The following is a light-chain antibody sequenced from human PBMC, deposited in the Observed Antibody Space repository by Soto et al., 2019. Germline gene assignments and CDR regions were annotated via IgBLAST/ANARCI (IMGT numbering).Light chain of an antibody. CDR3: SSYTATIMI. J-gene: IGLJ2*01. CDR2: DVT. CDR1: SSDVGGYEF. Sequence: QSALTQPASVSGSPGQSSTISCTGTSSDVGGYEFVSWYQQRPGKAPKLVIYDVTYRPSGVSDRFSGSKSGNTASLTISGLQAEDEADYYCSSYTATIMIFGGGTQLTVL. V-gene: IGLV2-14*01.